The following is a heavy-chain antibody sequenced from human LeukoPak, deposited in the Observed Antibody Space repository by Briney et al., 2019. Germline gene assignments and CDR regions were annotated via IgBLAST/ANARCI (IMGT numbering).Heavy chain of an antibody. Sequence: GASVKVSCKASGGTFSSSAISWVRQAPGQGLEWMGRIIPILGIANYAQKFQGRVTITADKSTSTAYMELSSLRSKDTAVYYCARAGDDSSGYYPYYFDYWGQGTLVTVSS. V-gene: IGHV1-69*04. CDR2: IIPILGIA. CDR1: GGTFSSSA. D-gene: IGHD3-22*01. J-gene: IGHJ4*02. CDR3: ARAGDDSSGYYPYYFDY.